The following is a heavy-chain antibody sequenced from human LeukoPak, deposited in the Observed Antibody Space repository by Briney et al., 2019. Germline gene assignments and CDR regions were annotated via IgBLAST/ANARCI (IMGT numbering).Heavy chain of an antibody. CDR3: AKSHGEAEYFQH. J-gene: IGHJ1*01. Sequence: GGSLRLSCAASGFTFSSYAMSWVRQAPGKGLEWVSAISGGGGSTYYADSVKGRFTISRDNSKNTLYLQMNSLRAEDTAVYYCAKSHGEAEYFQHWGQGTLVTVSS. V-gene: IGHV3-23*01. D-gene: IGHD4-17*01. CDR2: ISGGGGST. CDR1: GFTFSSYA.